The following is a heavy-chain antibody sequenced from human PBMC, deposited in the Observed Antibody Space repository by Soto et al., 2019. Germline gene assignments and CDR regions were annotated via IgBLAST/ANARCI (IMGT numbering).Heavy chain of an antibody. D-gene: IGHD1-26*01. CDR2: IYYSGST. Sequence: SRSGTGSRSRWSPSSGDYYWSWIRQPPGKGLEWIGYIYYSGSTYYNPSLKSRVTISVDTSKNQFSLKLSSVTAADTAVYYCARGVVGVTVDYWGQGTLVTVSS. CDR1: RWSPSSGDYY. CDR3: ARGVVGVTVDY. J-gene: IGHJ4*02. V-gene: IGHV4-30-4*01.